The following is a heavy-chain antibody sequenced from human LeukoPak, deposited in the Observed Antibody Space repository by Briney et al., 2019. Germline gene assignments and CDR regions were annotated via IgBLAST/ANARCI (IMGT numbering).Heavy chain of an antibody. CDR1: GFTFSSYA. J-gene: IGHJ6*03. CDR2: ISYYGSNK. V-gene: IGHV3-30*01. D-gene: IGHD1-26*01. CDR3: ARAGSYKGYYYYYYYMDV. Sequence: PGGSLRLSCAASGFTFSSYAMHWVRQAPGKGLESVAVISYYGSNKYYADSVKGRFTISRDNSKNTLYLQMNSLRAEDTAVYYCARAGSYKGYYYYYYYMDVWAKGPRSPSP.